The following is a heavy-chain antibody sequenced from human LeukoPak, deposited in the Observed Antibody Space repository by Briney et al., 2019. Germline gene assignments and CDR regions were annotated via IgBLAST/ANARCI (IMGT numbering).Heavy chain of an antibody. V-gene: IGHV4-39*07. Sequence: PSETLSLTCTVSGGSISSSSYYWGWIRQPPGKGLEWIGSIYYSGSTYYNPSLKSRVTISVDTSKNQFSLKLSSVTAADTAVYYCARETEGLAGSYLYWGQGTLVTVSS. CDR3: ARETEGLAGSYLY. J-gene: IGHJ4*02. CDR1: GGSISSSSYY. CDR2: IYYSGST. D-gene: IGHD1-26*01.